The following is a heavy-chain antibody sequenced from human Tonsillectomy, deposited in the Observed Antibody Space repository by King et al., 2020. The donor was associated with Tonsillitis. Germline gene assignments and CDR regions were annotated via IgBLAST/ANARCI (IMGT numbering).Heavy chain of an antibody. V-gene: IGHV3-23*04. D-gene: IGHD5-24*01. J-gene: IGHJ4*02. CDR1: GFTFSSYA. Sequence: VQLVESGGGLVQPGGSLRLSCTASGFTFSSYAMTWVRQAPGKGLEWVSAIRGSGSTTYYADSVKGRFTISRDNSKKMVYLQMNSLGADDTAIYYCANGRGGYNLDSWGQGTLVTVSS. CDR3: ANGRGGYNLDS. CDR2: IRGSGSTT.